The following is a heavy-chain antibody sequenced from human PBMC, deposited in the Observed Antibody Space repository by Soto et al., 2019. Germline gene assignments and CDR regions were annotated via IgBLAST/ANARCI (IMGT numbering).Heavy chain of an antibody. CDR1: GGTFSSYA. V-gene: IGHV1-69*13. J-gene: IGHJ4*02. CDR2: IIPIFGTA. Sequence: SVKVSCKASGGTFSSYAISWVRQAPGQGLEWMGGIIPIFGTANYAQKFQGRVTITADESTSTAYMELSSLRSEDTAVYYCARASSYDSSGYYSSVYYFDYWGQGTLVTVSS. CDR3: ARASSYDSSGYYSSVYYFDY. D-gene: IGHD3-22*01.